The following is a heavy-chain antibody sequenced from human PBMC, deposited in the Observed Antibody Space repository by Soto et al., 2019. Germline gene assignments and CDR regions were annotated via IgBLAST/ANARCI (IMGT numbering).Heavy chain of an antibody. CDR2: IIPIFGTA. CDR3: ARDGGRHSGGIDY. Sequence: QVQLVQSGAEVKKPGSSVTVSCKASGGTFSSYTINRVRQAPGQGLEWMGEIIPIFGTANYAQKFQGRVTITADESTSTAYMELSSLRSEDTAVYYCARDGGRHSGGIDYWGQGTLVTVSS. J-gene: IGHJ4*02. CDR1: GGTFSSYT. D-gene: IGHD1-26*01. V-gene: IGHV1-69*01.